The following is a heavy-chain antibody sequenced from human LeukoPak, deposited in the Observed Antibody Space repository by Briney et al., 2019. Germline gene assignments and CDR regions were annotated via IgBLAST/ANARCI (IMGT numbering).Heavy chain of an antibody. V-gene: IGHV4-38-2*02. CDR2: IYHSGST. CDR3: ASYGSGRKFDY. J-gene: IGHJ4*02. Sequence: SETLSLTCTVSGYSISSGYYWGWIRQPPGKGLEWIGSIYHSGSTYYNPSLKSRVTISVDTSKNQFSLKLSSVTAADTAVYYCASYGSGRKFDYWGQGTLVTVSS. CDR1: GYSISSGYY. D-gene: IGHD3-10*01.